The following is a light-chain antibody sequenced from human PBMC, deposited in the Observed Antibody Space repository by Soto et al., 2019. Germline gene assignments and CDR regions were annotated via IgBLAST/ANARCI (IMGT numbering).Light chain of an antibody. Sequence: DIVMTQSPDSLAVSLGERATINCKSSQSLLDISNNKNQLGWYLQKPGQSPQLLIYEVSTRVSGVPDRFSGSGSGTDFTLEISRVETDDVGIYYCMQSTQLPPTFGQGTRLEIK. CDR2: EVS. V-gene: IGKV4-1*01. J-gene: IGKJ5*01. CDR3: MQSTQLPPT. CDR1: QSLLDISNNKNQ.